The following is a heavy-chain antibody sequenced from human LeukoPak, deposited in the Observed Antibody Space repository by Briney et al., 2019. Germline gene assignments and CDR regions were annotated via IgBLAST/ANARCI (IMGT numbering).Heavy chain of an antibody. CDR1: GGSISSSSYY. D-gene: IGHD2-15*01. CDR2: IYYRWST. J-gene: IGHJ4*02. CDR3: AREEACSGGSCYSYYFDY. Sequence: SETLSLTCTVSGGSISSSSYYWGWIRQPPGKGLEWIGSIYYRWSTYYNPSLKSRATISVDTSKNQFSLKLSSVTAADTAVYYCAREEACSGGSCYSYYFDYWGQGTLVTVSS. V-gene: IGHV4-39*07.